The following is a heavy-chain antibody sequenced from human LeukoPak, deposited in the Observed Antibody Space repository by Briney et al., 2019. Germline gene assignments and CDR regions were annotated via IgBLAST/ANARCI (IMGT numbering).Heavy chain of an antibody. V-gene: IGHV4-4*07. J-gene: IGHJ4*02. Sequence: SETLSHTCTVSGGSISSYSWSWIRLPAGKGLEWIGRINPSGSTNYNPSLKSRVTMSLDTSKNQFSLKLNSVTAADTAVYYCARQQLKTMASFDYWGQGTLVTVSS. CDR3: ARQQLKTMASFDY. CDR2: INPSGST. CDR1: GGSISSYS. D-gene: IGHD4/OR15-4a*01.